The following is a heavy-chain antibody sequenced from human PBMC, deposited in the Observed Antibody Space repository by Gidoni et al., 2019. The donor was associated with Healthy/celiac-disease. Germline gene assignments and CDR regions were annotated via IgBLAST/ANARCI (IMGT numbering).Heavy chain of an antibody. V-gene: IGHV1-69*01. Sequence: QVQLVQSGAESKMPGSSVKVSCKASGGTFSSYAISWVRQAPGQGLEWMGGIIPIFGTANYGQKFQGRVTITADESTSTADMELSSLRSEDTAVYYCARVSDRWLQGPFGDVWGQGTTVTVSS. J-gene: IGHJ6*02. CDR2: IIPIFGTA. D-gene: IGHD5-12*01. CDR1: GGTFSSYA. CDR3: ARVSDRWLQGPFGDV.